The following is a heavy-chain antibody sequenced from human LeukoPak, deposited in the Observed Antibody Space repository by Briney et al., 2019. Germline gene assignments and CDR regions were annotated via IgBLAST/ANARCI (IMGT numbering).Heavy chain of an antibody. CDR1: GFTFDDYA. CDR3: AAGSGSFDY. J-gene: IGHJ4*02. V-gene: IGHV3-9*01. D-gene: IGHD3-10*01. CDR2: ISWNSGSI. Sequence: PGRSLRLSCAASGFTFDDYAMHWVRQAPGKGLEWVSGISWNSGSIGYADSVKGRFTISRDNAKNSLYLQMNSLRAEGTAVYYCAAGSGSFDYWGQGTLVTVSS.